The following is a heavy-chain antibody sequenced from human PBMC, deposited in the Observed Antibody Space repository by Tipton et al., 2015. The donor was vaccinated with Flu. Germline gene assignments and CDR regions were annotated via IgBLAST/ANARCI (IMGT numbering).Heavy chain of an antibody. V-gene: IGHV3-23*01. CDR3: AKVGSGSPHYDFWSTHYTYFDS. D-gene: IGHD3-3*01. CDR2: ISASGGTT. Sequence: SLRLSCAASRFSFSNYPMSWVRQAPGKGLEWVSAISASGGTTYYADSVKGRSTISRDNSKNTLYLQMSSLRAEDTGIYYCAKVGSGSPHYDFWSTHYTYFDSWGQGTLVTVSS. CDR1: RFSFSNYP. J-gene: IGHJ4*02.